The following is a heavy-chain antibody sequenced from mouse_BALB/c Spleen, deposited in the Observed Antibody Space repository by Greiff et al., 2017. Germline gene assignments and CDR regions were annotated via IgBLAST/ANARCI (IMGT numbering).Heavy chain of an antibody. CDR3: ARDQLGLHFDY. V-gene: IGHV5-6-3*01. D-gene: IGHD4-1*02. CDR1: GFTFSSYG. CDR2: INSNGGST. Sequence: EVQGVESGGGLVQPGGSLKLSCAASGFTFSSYGMSWVRQTPDKRLELVATINSNGGSTYYPDSVKGRFTISRDNAKNTLYLQMSSLKSEDTAMYYCARDQLGLHFDYGGQGTTLTVSS. J-gene: IGHJ2*01.